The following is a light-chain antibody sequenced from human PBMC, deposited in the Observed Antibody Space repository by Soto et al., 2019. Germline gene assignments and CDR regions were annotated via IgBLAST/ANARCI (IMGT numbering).Light chain of an antibody. CDR3: CSYAGSSTWL. CDR2: EGI. CDR1: SSDVGGYNL. V-gene: IGLV2-23*01. J-gene: IGLJ3*02. Sequence: QSVLTQPASVSGSPGQSITISCTGTSSDVGGYNLVAWYQHHPGKAPKLLIYEGIKWPSGVSDRFSGSKSGNTASLTISGLQAEDEADYYCCSYAGSSTWLFGGGTK.